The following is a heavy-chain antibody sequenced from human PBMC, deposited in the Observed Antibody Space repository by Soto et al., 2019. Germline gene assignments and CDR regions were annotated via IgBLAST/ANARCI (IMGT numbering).Heavy chain of an antibody. CDR3: AREGLYGSIQDNTFDI. CDR1: GYTFNRHD. D-gene: IGHD6-19*01. V-gene: IGHV1-8*01. CDR2: MNPTSGHT. Sequence: QVQLVQSGAEVKRSGASVRISCKASGYTFNRHDINWVRQATGQGPEWIGWMNPTSGHTGYAQKFQGRVTMTRDSSITTASMDLSSLTSEDTAIYYCAREGLYGSIQDNTFDIWGQGTMVSVSS. J-gene: IGHJ3*02.